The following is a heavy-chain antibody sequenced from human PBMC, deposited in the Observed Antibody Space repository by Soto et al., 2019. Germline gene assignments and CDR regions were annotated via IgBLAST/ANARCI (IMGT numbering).Heavy chain of an antibody. Sequence: GGSLRLSCAASGFTFDDYAMHWVRQAPGKGLEWVSGISWNSGSIGYADSVKGRFTISRDNAKNSLYLQMNSLRAEDTALYYCAKDGFPPGLNWNYVFDYWGQGTLVTVSS. J-gene: IGHJ4*02. V-gene: IGHV3-9*01. CDR3: AKDGFPPGLNWNYVFDY. D-gene: IGHD1-7*01. CDR1: GFTFDDYA. CDR2: ISWNSGSI.